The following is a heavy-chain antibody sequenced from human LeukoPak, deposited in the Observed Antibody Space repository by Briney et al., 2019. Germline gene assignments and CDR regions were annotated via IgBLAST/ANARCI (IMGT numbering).Heavy chain of an antibody. CDR2: IYYKGST. CDR3: ARQDHGMDV. CDR1: GGSASTYY. J-gene: IGHJ6*02. V-gene: IGHV4-59*08. Sequence: SETLSLTCTVSGGSASTYYWSWIRQPPGKGLEWIGYIYYKGSTNYNSSLKSRVTISVDTSKNQFSLKLSSVTAADTAVYYCARQDHGMDVWGQGTTVTVSS.